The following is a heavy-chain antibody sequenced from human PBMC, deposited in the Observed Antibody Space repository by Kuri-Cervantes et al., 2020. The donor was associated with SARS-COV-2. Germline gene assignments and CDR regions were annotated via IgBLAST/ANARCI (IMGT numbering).Heavy chain of an antibody. CDR1: GYTFTSYG. Sequence: ASVKVSCKASGYTFTSYGISWVRQAPGQGLEWMGWISAYNGNTNYAQKLQGRVTMTRDTSISTAYMELSRLRSDDTAVYYCARAYLWSGYYTDYYMDAWGKGTTVTVSS. J-gene: IGHJ6*03. CDR2: ISAYNGNT. D-gene: IGHD3-3*01. V-gene: IGHV1-18*01. CDR3: ARAYLWSGYYTDYYMDA.